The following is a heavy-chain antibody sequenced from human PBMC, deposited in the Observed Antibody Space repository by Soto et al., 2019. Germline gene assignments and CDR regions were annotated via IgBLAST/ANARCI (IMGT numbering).Heavy chain of an antibody. Sequence: ASVKVSCKASGYTFTSYYMHWVRQAPGQGLEWMGIINPSGGSTSYAQKFQGRVTMTRDTSTSTVYMELSSPRSEDTAVYYCARQAGRTVTNNYHYYMDVWGKGTTVPVSS. V-gene: IGHV1-46*03. D-gene: IGHD4-17*01. CDR1: GYTFTSYY. CDR2: INPSGGST. J-gene: IGHJ6*03. CDR3: ARQAGRTVTNNYHYYMDV.